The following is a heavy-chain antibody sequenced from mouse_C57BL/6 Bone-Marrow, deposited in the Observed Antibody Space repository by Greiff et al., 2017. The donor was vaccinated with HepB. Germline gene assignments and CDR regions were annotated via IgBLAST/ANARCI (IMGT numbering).Heavy chain of an antibody. CDR2: IWRGGST. Sequence: QVQLQQSGPGLVQPSQSLSITCTVSGFSLTSYGVHWVRQSPGKGLEWLGVIWRGGSTDYNAAFMSRLSITKDNSKSQVFFKMNSLQADDTAIYYCAKKATTVVAHWYFDVWGTGTTVTVSS. V-gene: IGHV2-5*01. CDR3: AKKATTVVAHWYFDV. J-gene: IGHJ1*03. D-gene: IGHD1-1*01. CDR1: GFSLTSYG.